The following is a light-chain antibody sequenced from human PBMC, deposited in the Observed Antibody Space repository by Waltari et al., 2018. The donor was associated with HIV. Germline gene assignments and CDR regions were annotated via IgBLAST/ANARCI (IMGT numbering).Light chain of an antibody. CDR2: DVN. CDR3: CSYAVRSGI. V-gene: IGLV2-11*01. CDR1: TRNLGAFNY. Sequence: QSALTQPRPVSGSPGQSVTLSCTGPTRNLGAFNYVTWYQQHPGKAPNLMIYDVNKRPSGVPDRFSGSKSDNSASLTISGLQAEDEADYYCCSYAVRSGIFGTGTTVIVL. J-gene: IGLJ1*01.